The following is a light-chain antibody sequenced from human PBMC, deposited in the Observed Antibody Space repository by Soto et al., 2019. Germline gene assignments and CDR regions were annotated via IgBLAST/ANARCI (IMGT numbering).Light chain of an antibody. CDR3: CSYGRSSVV. Sequence: QAVVTQPRSVSASPGQSVTISCTVTTGDVGYSNYVSWYQHHPGKAPKLMIYDVSERPSGVPDRFSGSKSGNAASLTISGLQADDEADYYCCSYGRSSVVFDGGTKLTVL. J-gene: IGLJ2*01. CDR2: DVS. CDR1: TGDVGYSNY. V-gene: IGLV2-11*01.